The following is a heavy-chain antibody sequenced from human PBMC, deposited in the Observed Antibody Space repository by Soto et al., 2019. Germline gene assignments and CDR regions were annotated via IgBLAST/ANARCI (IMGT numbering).Heavy chain of an antibody. D-gene: IGHD6-19*01. CDR3: ARHIAVAGTEDFQH. Sequence: GPSLKVSCKASGGTFSSYAISWVRQAPGQGLEWMGGIIPIFGTANYAQKFQGRVTITADESTSTAYMELSSLRSEDTAVYYCARHIAVAGTEDFQHWGQGTLVTVSS. V-gene: IGHV1-69*13. CDR2: IIPIFGTA. CDR1: GGTFSSYA. J-gene: IGHJ1*01.